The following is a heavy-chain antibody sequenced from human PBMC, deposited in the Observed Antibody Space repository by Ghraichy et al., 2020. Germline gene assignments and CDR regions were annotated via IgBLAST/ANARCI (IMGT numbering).Heavy chain of an antibody. CDR1: GFTFSNYD. CDR2: ITSIGYI. CDR3: ARDYGSNNNDAFDI. J-gene: IGHJ3*02. V-gene: IGHV3-69-1*02. D-gene: IGHD4-17*01. Sequence: GGSLRLSCAASGFTFSNYDMNWVRQAPGKGLEWVSSITSIGYIYSADSLKGRFTISRDNANNTLYLQMSSLRAEDTAVYYCARDYGSNNNDAFDIWGQGTMVTVSS.